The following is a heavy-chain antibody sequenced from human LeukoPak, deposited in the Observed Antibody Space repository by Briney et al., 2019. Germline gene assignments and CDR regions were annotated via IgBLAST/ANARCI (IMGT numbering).Heavy chain of an antibody. D-gene: IGHD6-19*01. CDR1: GGSISSGGYY. V-gene: IGHV4-39*07. CDR2: INHSGST. J-gene: IGHJ4*02. Sequence: SETLSLTCTVSGGSISSGGYYWSWIRQPPGKGLEWIGEINHSGSTNYNPSLKSRVTISVDTSKNQFSLKLSSVTAADTAVYYCASTGWYWDYWGQGTLVTVSS. CDR3: ASTGWYWDY.